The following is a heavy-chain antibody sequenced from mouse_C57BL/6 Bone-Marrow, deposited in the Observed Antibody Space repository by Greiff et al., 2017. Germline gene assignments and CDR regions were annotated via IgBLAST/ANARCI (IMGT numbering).Heavy chain of an antibody. J-gene: IGHJ3*01. V-gene: IGHV1-81*01. CDR1: GYTFTSYG. CDR3: ASYYGSSYPAWFAY. Sequence: VQLQESGAELARLGASVKLSCKASGYTFTSYGISWVKQRTGQGLEWIGEIYPRSGNTYYNEKFKGKATLTADKSSSTAYMELRSLTSEDSAVYFCASYYGSSYPAWFAYWGQGTLVTVSA. CDR2: IYPRSGNT. D-gene: IGHD1-1*01.